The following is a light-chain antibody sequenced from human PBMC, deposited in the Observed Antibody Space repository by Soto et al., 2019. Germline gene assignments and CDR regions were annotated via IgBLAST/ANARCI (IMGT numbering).Light chain of an antibody. J-gene: IGKJ1*01. Sequence: DIQMTPSPSTLSASVGDRVTITCRASQSISSWLAWYQQKPGKAPKLLIYAASTLQSGVPSRFSGSGSGTDFTLTISCLQSEDFATYYCQQYYSYPRTFGQGTKV. CDR3: QQYYSYPRT. CDR2: AAS. V-gene: IGKV1-5*01. CDR1: QSISSW.